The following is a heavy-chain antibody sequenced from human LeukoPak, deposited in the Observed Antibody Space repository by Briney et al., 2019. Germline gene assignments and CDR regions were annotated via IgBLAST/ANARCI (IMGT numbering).Heavy chain of an antibody. CDR2: INHSGST. Sequence: SETLSLTCAVYGGSFNGYYWSWIRQPPGKGLEWIGEINHSGSTNYNPSLKSRVTISVDTSKNQFSLKLSSVTAADTAVYYCARRSNWFDPWGQGTLVTVSS. CDR1: GGSFNGYY. CDR3: ARRSNWFDP. V-gene: IGHV4-34*01. J-gene: IGHJ5*02.